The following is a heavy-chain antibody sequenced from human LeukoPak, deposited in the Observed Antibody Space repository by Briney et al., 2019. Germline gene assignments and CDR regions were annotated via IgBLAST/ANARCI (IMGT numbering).Heavy chain of an antibody. V-gene: IGHV1-24*01. J-gene: IGHJ4*02. D-gene: IGHD6-13*01. CDR3: ATEAAAGSMYYFDY. CDR1: GYTLTELS. Sequence: GASVKVSCKVSGYTLTELSMHWVRQAPGKGLEWMGGFDPEDGETIYAQKFQGGVTMTEDTSTDTAYMELSSLRSEDTAVYYCATEAAAGSMYYFDYWGQGTLVTVSS. CDR2: FDPEDGET.